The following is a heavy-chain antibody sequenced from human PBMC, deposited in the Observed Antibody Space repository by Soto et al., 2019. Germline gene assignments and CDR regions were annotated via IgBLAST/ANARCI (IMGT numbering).Heavy chain of an antibody. Sequence: QVQLVESGGGVVQPGRSLRLSCAASGFTFSSYGMHWVRQAPGKGLEWVAVIWYDGSNKYYADSVKGRFTISRDNYKNTLYLQMNSLRAEDTAVYYCARVYYDSSGYYYGDYWGQGTLVTVSS. CDR3: ARVYYDSSGYYYGDY. J-gene: IGHJ4*02. CDR2: IWYDGSNK. V-gene: IGHV3-33*01. D-gene: IGHD3-22*01. CDR1: GFTFSSYG.